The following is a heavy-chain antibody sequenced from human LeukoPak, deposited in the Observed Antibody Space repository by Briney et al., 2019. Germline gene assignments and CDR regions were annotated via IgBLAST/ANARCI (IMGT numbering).Heavy chain of an antibody. J-gene: IGHJ4*02. V-gene: IGHV4-4*07. Sequence: ASETLSLTCTVSGGSFSSYYWSWIRQPAGKGLEWIRRIYTSGSTNYNPSLKSRVTISVDKSKNQFSLKLSSVTAADTAVYYCARVGAVAGGIDYWGQGTLVTVSS. CDR3: ARVGAVAGGIDY. D-gene: IGHD6-19*01. CDR2: IYTSGST. CDR1: GGSFSSYY.